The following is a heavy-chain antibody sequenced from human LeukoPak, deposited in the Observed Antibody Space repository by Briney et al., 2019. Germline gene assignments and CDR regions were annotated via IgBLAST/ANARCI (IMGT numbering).Heavy chain of an antibody. CDR2: IYYSGST. Sequence: PSETLSLTCTVSGGSISSYYWSWIRQPPGKGLEWIGYIYYSGSTNYNPSLKSRVTISVDTSKNQFSLKLSSVTAADRAVYYCARTLASSYTFEYWGQGTLVTVSS. CDR1: GGSISSYY. D-gene: IGHD6-13*01. J-gene: IGHJ4*02. V-gene: IGHV4-59*08. CDR3: ARTLASSYTFEY.